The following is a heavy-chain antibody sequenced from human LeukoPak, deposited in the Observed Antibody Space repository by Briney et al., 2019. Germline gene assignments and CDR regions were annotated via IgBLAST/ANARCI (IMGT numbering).Heavy chain of an antibody. D-gene: IGHD6-19*01. CDR2: INAGNGNT. CDR1: GYTFTSYA. Sequence: ASVKVSCKASGYTFTSYAMHWVRQAPGQRLEWTGWINAGNGNTKYSQKFQGRVTITRDTSASTAYMELSSLRSEDTAVYYCAREGIAVAEVGYAWFDPWGQGTLVTVSS. CDR3: AREGIAVAEVGYAWFDP. V-gene: IGHV1-3*01. J-gene: IGHJ5*02.